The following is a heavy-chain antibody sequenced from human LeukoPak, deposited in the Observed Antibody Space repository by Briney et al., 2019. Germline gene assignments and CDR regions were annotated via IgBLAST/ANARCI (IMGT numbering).Heavy chain of an antibody. D-gene: IGHD3-3*01. Sequence: PGGSLRLSCAASGFTFSSYAMSWVRQAPGKGLEWVANIKQDGSEKYYVDSVKGRFTISRDNAKNSLYLQMNSLRAEDTAVYYCARPSSWDFWSGYPLGYWGQGTLVTVSS. J-gene: IGHJ4*02. V-gene: IGHV3-7*01. CDR2: IKQDGSEK. CDR1: GFTFSSYA. CDR3: ARPSSWDFWSGYPLGY.